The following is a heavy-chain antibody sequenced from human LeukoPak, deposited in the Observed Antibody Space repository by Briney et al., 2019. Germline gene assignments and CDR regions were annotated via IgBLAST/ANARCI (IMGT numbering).Heavy chain of an antibody. D-gene: IGHD3-16*01. CDR3: AKTGMTTLYLFDY. CDR1: GFTFSING. CDR2: VVGSGGRT. Sequence: TGGSLRLSCAASGFTFSINGMSWVRQAPGKGLEWVASVVGSGGRTYYADSAKGRFTISRDNSRNTLYLQVYSLRAEDTAVYYCAKTGMTTLYLFDYWGQGTLVTVSS. V-gene: IGHV3-23*01. J-gene: IGHJ4*02.